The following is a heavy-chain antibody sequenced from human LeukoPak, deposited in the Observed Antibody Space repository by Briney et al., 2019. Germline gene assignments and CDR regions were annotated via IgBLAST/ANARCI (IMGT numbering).Heavy chain of an antibody. Sequence: GGSLRLSCAASGFIFSSYGIHWVRQAPGQGLEWVAVIWYDGSKEYYSDSVKGRFTVSRDNSKNTAYLQINSLRAEDTAVYYCARVAGSRLDYWGPGALVTVSS. CDR2: IWYDGSKE. J-gene: IGHJ4*02. CDR3: ARVAGSRLDY. CDR1: GFIFSSYG. V-gene: IGHV3-33*01. D-gene: IGHD6-13*01.